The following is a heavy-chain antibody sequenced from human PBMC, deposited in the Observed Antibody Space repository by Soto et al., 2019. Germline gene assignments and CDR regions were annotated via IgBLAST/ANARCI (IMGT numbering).Heavy chain of an antibody. CDR1: GFTFSDYV. J-gene: IGHJ4*02. V-gene: IGHV3-30*09. Sequence: QVQLVESGGGVVQPGRSLRLSCVASGFTFSDYVMHWVRQVPGKGLEWVAAISHVGSNKFHADSLKGRFAISRDNSKNMLYLQMNSLRSEDTALYYCARREEGASSDLVAYWGQVTLVTVSS. CDR2: ISHVGSNK. CDR3: ARREEGASSDLVAY.